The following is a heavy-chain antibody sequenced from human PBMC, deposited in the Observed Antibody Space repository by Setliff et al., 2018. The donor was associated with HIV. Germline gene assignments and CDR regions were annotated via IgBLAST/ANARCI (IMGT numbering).Heavy chain of an antibody. CDR3: ARKLLTRPNYYGMDV. J-gene: IGHJ6*02. V-gene: IGHV3-21*01. CDR2: ISSSISYI. CDR1: GFTFSNYA. Sequence: GGSLRLSCAASGFTFSNYAMSWVRQAPGKGLEWVSSISSSISYIYYADSVKGRFTISRDNAKNSLYLQMNSLRAEDTAVYYCARKLLTRPNYYGMDVWGQGTTVTVSS. D-gene: IGHD2-15*01.